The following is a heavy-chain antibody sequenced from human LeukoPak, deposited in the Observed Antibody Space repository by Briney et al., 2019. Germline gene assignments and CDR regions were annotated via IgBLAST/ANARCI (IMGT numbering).Heavy chain of an antibody. J-gene: IGHJ5*02. Sequence: GASVKVSCKASGYTFTGYYMHWVRQAPGQGLEWMGWINPNSGGTNYAQKFQGRVTMTRDTSISTAYIELSRLRSDDTAVYYCARCSSSWYEVYWSDPWGQGTLVTVSS. CDR1: GYTFTGYY. CDR2: INPNSGGT. V-gene: IGHV1-2*02. D-gene: IGHD6-13*01. CDR3: ARCSSSWYEVYWSDP.